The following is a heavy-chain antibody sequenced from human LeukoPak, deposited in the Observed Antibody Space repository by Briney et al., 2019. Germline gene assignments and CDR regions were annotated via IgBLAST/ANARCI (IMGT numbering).Heavy chain of an antibody. CDR1: GGSFSSYY. Sequence: SETLSLTCAVYGGSFSSYYWSWIRQPPGKGLEWIGYIYYSGSTNYNPSLKSRVTISVDTSKNQFSLKLSSVTAADTAVYYCARSMVRGVISWGFDPWGQGTLVTVSS. D-gene: IGHD3-10*01. CDR2: IYYSGST. J-gene: IGHJ5*02. V-gene: IGHV4-59*01. CDR3: ARSMVRGVISWGFDP.